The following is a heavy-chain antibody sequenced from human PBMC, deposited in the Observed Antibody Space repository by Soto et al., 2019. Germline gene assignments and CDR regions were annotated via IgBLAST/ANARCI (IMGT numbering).Heavy chain of an antibody. Sequence: AETLCITGAVARGAGMGYYSSRMRQAPGKGLEWIGYIYYSGSTNYNPSLKSRVTISVDTSKNQFSLKLSSVTAADTAVYYCAGGIVAAGDYWRQGTPVTVPS. D-gene: IGHD6-13*01. CDR2: IYYSGST. CDR3: AGGIVAAGDY. V-gene: IGHV4-59*02. CDR1: RGAGMGYY. J-gene: IGHJ4*02.